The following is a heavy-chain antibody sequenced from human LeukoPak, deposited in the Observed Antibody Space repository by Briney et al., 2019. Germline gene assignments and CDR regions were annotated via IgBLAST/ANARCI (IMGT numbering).Heavy chain of an antibody. CDR3: ARRKGTSGWSWSSPYYFDY. CDR1: GGSFSGYY. Sequence: PETLSLTCAVYGGSFSGYYWSWIRQPPGKRLEWIGEINHSGSTNYNPSLKSRVTISVDTSKNQFSLKLSSVTAADTAVYYCARRKGTSGWSWSSPYYFDYWGQGTRVIVSS. D-gene: IGHD6-19*01. V-gene: IGHV4-34*01. J-gene: IGHJ4*02. CDR2: INHSGST.